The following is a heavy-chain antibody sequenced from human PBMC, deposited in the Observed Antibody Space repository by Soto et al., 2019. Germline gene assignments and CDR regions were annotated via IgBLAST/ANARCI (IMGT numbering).Heavy chain of an antibody. J-gene: IGHJ4*02. Sequence: GVSLRLSCAATGFNFGSYAMGWVRQAPGKGLEWVSGVSGSGSSPYYADSVKGRLTISKDKSKNTLYLDLNNLKSEDTAVYFCVKGKESGYRGAFDSWGQGTMVTVSS. CDR3: VKGKESGYRGAFDS. CDR1: GFNFGSYA. CDR2: VSGSGSSP. V-gene: IGHV3-23*01. D-gene: IGHD5-18*01.